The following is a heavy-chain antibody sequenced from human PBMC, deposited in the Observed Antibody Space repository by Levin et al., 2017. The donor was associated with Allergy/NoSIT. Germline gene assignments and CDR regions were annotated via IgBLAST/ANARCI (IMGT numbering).Heavy chain of an antibody. D-gene: IGHD4-11*01. J-gene: IGHJ4*02. V-gene: IGHV4-39*01. Sequence: ASETLSLTCTVSGGSISSSTHYWGWIRQPPGKGLEWIGSIWFGGSTYYNPSLKSRVTISVDTSKNQFSLKLSSLTAADTALYFCARHDPAVSDHYFDYWGQGTLVTVSS. CDR3: ARHDPAVSDHYFDY. CDR2: IWFGGST. CDR1: GGSISSSTHY.